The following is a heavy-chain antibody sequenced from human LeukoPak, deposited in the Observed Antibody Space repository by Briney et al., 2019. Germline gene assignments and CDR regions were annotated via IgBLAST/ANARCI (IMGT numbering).Heavy chain of an antibody. Sequence: GGSLRLSCAASGFTFNSYAMTWVRQAPGKGLEWVSTISGNGGSPYYADSVKGRFTISRDNSKNTLYLQMNSLRAEDTAVYYCARPGDFGGYCSSTSCYVFDYWGQGTLVTVSS. D-gene: IGHD2-2*01. J-gene: IGHJ4*02. CDR2: ISGNGGSP. V-gene: IGHV3-23*01. CDR3: ARPGDFGGYCSSTSCYVFDY. CDR1: GFTFNSYA.